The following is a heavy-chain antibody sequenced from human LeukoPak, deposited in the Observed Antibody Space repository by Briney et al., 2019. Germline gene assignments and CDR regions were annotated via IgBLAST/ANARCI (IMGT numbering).Heavy chain of an antibody. J-gene: IGHJ4*02. CDR2: IYYSGST. Sequence: SETLSLTCTVSSGSISSYYWSWIRQPPGKGLEWIGYIYYSGSTNYNPSLKSRVTISVDTSKNQFSLKLSSVTAADTAVYYCARRRIAGRRKADGRIDYWGQGTLVTVSS. CDR3: ARRRIAGRRKADGRIDY. V-gene: IGHV4-59*08. CDR1: SGSISSYY.